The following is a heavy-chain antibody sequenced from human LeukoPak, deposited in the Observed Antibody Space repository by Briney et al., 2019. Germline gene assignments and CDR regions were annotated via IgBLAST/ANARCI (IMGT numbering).Heavy chain of an antibody. D-gene: IGHD4-11*01. Sequence: SETLSLTCTVSGGSISSSSYYWGWIRQPPGKGLEWIGSIYYSGCTYYNPSLKSRVTISVDTSKNQFSLKLSSVTAADTAVYYCARHADYRTYYFDYWGQGTLVTVSS. CDR1: GGSISSSSYY. V-gene: IGHV4-39*01. J-gene: IGHJ4*02. CDR2: IYYSGCT. CDR3: ARHADYRTYYFDY.